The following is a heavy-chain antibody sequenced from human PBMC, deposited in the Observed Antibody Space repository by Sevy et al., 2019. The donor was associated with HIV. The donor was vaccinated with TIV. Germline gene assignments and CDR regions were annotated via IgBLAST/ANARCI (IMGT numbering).Heavy chain of an antibody. CDR3: ARDLLDFKYYDILTGYYFSFIMDY. V-gene: IGHV3-21*01. D-gene: IGHD3-9*01. J-gene: IGHJ4*02. CDR2: ISSSSSYI. Sequence: GGCLRLSCAASGFTFSSYSMNWVRQAPGKGLEWVSSISSSSSYIYYADSVKGRFTISRDNAKNSLYLQMNSLRAEDTAVYYCARDLLDFKYYDILTGYYFSFIMDYWGQGTLVTVSS. CDR1: GFTFSSYS.